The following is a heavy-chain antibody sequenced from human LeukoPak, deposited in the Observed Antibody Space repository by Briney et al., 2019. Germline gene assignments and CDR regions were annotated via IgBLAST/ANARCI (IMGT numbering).Heavy chain of an antibody. CDR3: ARGLDIVVVVAANGAQGA. Sequence: KPGGSLRLSCAASGFTFSSYSMNWVRQAPGKGLEWVSSISSSSSYIYYADSVKGRFTISRDNAKNSLYLQMNSLRAEDTAVYYCARGLDIVVVVAANGAQGAWGQGTLVTVSS. CDR1: GFTFSSYS. J-gene: IGHJ5*02. V-gene: IGHV3-21*01. D-gene: IGHD2-15*01. CDR2: ISSSSSYI.